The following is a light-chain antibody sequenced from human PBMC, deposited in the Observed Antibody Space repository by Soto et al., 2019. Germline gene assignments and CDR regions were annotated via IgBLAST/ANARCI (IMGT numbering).Light chain of an antibody. V-gene: IGLV2-23*01. CDR2: EGR. Sequence: QSALTQPASVSGSPGQSITISCTGTSSDVGGYILVSWYQLHPDKAPKLMIYEGRKRPSGVSNRFSGSKSGNTASLTISGLLPEDEAHYYCCSYVGSDTYVIFGGGPKLTVL. CDR1: SSDVGGYIL. CDR3: CSYVGSDTYVI. J-gene: IGLJ2*01.